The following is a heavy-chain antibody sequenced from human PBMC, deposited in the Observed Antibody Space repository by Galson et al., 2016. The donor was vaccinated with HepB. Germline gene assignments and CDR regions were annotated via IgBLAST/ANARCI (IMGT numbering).Heavy chain of an antibody. CDR2: ISTYSGNT. J-gene: IGHJ4*02. D-gene: IGHD2/OR15-2a*01. CDR3: ARDVQYRFDS. V-gene: IGHV1-18*01. Sequence: SVKVSCKASGYTFTTSGISWVRQAPGQGLEWMGWISTYSGNTKYAQKFQGGLTLTTDSSTTTAYMELRSLRFDAPALYYCARDVQYRFDSWGQGTLVTVSS. CDR1: GYTFTTSG.